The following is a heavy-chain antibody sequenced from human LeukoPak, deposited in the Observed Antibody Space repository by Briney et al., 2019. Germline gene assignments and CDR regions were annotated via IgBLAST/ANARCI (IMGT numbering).Heavy chain of an antibody. Sequence: SETLSLTCTLSGGSVSIYYWSWLRQPPGKGREWIGYIYNNENTKYNSSLTSRVTMSVDTSKNHFFLKLSSVTAADTAVYYCARFHSGPSGWYVLWYFDLWGRGTLVTVSS. CDR2: IYNNENT. V-gene: IGHV4-4*09. CDR1: GGSVSIYY. CDR3: ARFHSGPSGWYVLWYFDL. J-gene: IGHJ2*01. D-gene: IGHD6-19*01.